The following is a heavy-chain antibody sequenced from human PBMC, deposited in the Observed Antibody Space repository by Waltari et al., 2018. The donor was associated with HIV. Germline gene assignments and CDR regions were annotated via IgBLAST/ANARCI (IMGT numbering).Heavy chain of an antibody. Sequence: EVQLLQSRVEVRKPGESLKISCKASGYDFTSYCIGWVRQMPGKGPEVMGIIDTDDSETKYSPSFQGQVTISVDKSISSAYIQWTSLKASDTAIYYCARHAEPLSGINWFDPWGQGTLVTVSS. J-gene: IGHJ5*02. CDR3: ARHAEPLSGINWFDP. V-gene: IGHV5-51*01. CDR2: IDTDDSET. D-gene: IGHD6-13*01. CDR1: GYDFTSYC.